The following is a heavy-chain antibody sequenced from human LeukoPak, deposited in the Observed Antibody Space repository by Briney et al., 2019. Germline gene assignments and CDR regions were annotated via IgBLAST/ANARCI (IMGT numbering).Heavy chain of an antibody. J-gene: IGHJ4*02. CDR2: ISAYNGNT. V-gene: IGHV1-18*01. D-gene: IGHD1-26*01. Sequence: ASVKVSCKASGYTFTSYGISRVRQAPGQGLEWMGWISAYNGNTNYAQKLQGRVTMTTDTSTSTAYMELRSLRSDDTAVYYCARGLAVGATRVFFDYFDYWGQGTLVTVSS. CDR3: ARGLAVGATRVFFDYFDY. CDR1: GYTFTSYG.